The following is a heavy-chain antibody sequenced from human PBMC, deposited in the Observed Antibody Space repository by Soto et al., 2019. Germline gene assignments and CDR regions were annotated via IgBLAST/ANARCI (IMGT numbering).Heavy chain of an antibody. Sequence: SETLSLTCTVSGDSISGYSWSWIRQPPGKGLEWIGCIHNSGNTNYNVSLKSRVTVSADTSKNQFFLKLTSVIAADTAVYYCARRKEMSTVAKIFDYWGQGALVTVS. D-gene: IGHD4-4*01. CDR2: IHNSGNT. CDR3: ARRKEMSTVAKIFDY. V-gene: IGHV4-4*09. J-gene: IGHJ4*02. CDR1: GDSISGYS.